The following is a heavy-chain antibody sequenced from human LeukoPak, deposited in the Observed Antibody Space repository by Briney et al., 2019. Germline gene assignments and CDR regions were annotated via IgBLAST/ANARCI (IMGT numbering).Heavy chain of an antibody. D-gene: IGHD3-3*01. CDR2: IKEDGSDK. CDR1: GFTFSNYW. J-gene: IGHJ4*02. V-gene: IGHV3-7*03. Sequence: GGSLRLSCAASGFTFSNYWMSWVRQTPGKGLEWVANIKEDGSDKYYVDSLKGRFTISRDNVKNCLYLEMNSLRDEDTAVYYCAKDRTSQAYWGQGTLVTVSS. CDR3: AKDRTSQAY.